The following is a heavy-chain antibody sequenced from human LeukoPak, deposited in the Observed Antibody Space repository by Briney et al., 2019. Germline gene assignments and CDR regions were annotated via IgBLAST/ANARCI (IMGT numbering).Heavy chain of an antibody. J-gene: IGHJ5*02. CDR3: AREVPAAIQLGNNWFDP. CDR1: GGSISSYY. Sequence: ETSETLSLTCTVSGGSISSYYWSWIRQPPGKGLEWIGYIYYSGSTNYNPSLKSRVTISVDTSKNQFSLKLSSVTAADTAVYYCAREVPAAIQLGNNWFDPWGQGTLVTVSS. D-gene: IGHD2-2*02. V-gene: IGHV4-59*01. CDR2: IYYSGST.